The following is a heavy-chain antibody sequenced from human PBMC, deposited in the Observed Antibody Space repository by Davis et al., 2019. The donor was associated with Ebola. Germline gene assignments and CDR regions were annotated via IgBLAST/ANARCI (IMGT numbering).Heavy chain of an antibody. V-gene: IGHV1-2*06. CDR3: ARGPYYGSVRIDY. D-gene: IGHD3-10*01. Sequence: ASVKVSCKAYGYTFIDYHIHWVRQAPGQGLEWMGRINPRSGDTNYAQKFQGRVTMTRDTSISTAYMELSRLRSDDTAVYYCARGPYYGSVRIDYWGQGTLVTVSS. J-gene: IGHJ4*02. CDR2: INPRSGDT. CDR1: GYTFIDYH.